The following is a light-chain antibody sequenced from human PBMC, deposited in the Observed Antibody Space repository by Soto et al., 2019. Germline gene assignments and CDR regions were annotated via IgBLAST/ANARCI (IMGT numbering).Light chain of an antibody. CDR1: SSDVGGYNY. V-gene: IGLV2-14*01. CDR3: SSYTSSSTLV. J-gene: IGLJ3*02. CDR2: DVS. Sequence: QSALTQPASVSGSPGQSITISCTGTSSDVGGYNYVSWYQQHPGKAPKLMIYDVSNRPSGVSNRFSGSQSGNTASLTISGLQAEEEADYYCSSYTSSSTLVFGGGTKLTVL.